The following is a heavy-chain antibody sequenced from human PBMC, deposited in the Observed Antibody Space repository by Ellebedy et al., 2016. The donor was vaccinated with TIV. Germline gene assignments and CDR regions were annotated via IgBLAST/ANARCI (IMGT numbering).Heavy chain of an antibody. CDR1: GFTFSSYS. Sequence: GESLKISXAASGFTFSSYSMNWVRQAPGKGLEWVSYISSSSSTIYYADSVKGRFTISRDNSKNTLYLQMNSLRAEDTAVYYCAKEGGYDYEYYFDYWGQGTLVTVSS. CDR2: ISSSSSTI. J-gene: IGHJ4*02. CDR3: AKEGGYDYEYYFDY. D-gene: IGHD5-12*01. V-gene: IGHV3-48*01.